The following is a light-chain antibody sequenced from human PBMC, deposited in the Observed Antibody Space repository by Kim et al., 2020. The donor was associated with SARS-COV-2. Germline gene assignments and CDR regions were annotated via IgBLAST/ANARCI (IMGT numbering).Light chain of an antibody. Sequence: SASVGDRVTITCRASQSISFHLNWYQQKSGKAPKLLIYAASSLQTGVPSTFSGSGSGTGFTLTISSLQPEDFATYYCQQSYSTPYSFGQGTKLEI. CDR2: AAS. J-gene: IGKJ2*03. V-gene: IGKV1-39*01. CDR1: QSISFH. CDR3: QQSYSTPYS.